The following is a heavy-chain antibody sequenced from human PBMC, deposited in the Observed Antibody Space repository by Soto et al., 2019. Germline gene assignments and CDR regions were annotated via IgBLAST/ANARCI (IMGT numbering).Heavy chain of an antibody. CDR1: GFTFSSYG. CDR3: AKDSPDYCTNGVCYRAGYMDV. CDR2: ISYDGSNK. J-gene: IGHJ6*03. D-gene: IGHD2-8*01. V-gene: IGHV3-30*18. Sequence: PGGSLRLSCAASGFTFSSYGMHWVRQAPGKGLEWVAVISYDGSNKYYADSVKGRFTISRDNSKNTLYLQMNSLRAEDTAVYYCAKDSPDYCTNGVCYRAGYMDVWGKGTTVTVSS.